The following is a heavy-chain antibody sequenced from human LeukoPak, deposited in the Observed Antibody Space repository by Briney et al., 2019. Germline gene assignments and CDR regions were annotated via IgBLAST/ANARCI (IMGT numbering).Heavy chain of an antibody. D-gene: IGHD2-8*02. CDR3: AKDQAFGGVPDAFDI. CDR1: GFTFSSYA. Sequence: RSGGSLRLSCAASGFTFSSYAMSLVRQAPGKGLDGVSAIIGSGGSTYYADSVKGRFTISRDNSKNTLYLQMNSLRAEDTAVYYCAKDQAFGGVPDAFDIWGQGTMVTVSS. V-gene: IGHV3-23*01. J-gene: IGHJ3*02. CDR2: IIGSGGST.